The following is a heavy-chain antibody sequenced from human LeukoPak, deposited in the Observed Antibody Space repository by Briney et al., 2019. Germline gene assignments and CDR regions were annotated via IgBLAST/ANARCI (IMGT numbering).Heavy chain of an antibody. CDR1: GFTFSSYA. D-gene: IGHD3-10*01. CDR2: ISGSGGST. CDR3: ARAERITQFRSYYYYMDV. J-gene: IGHJ6*03. Sequence: PGGSLRLSCAASGFTFSSYAMSWVRQAPGKGLEWVSAISGSGGSTYYADSVKGRFTISRDNSKNTLYLQMNSLRAEDTAVYYCARAERITQFRSYYYYMDVWGKGTTVTVSS. V-gene: IGHV3-23*01.